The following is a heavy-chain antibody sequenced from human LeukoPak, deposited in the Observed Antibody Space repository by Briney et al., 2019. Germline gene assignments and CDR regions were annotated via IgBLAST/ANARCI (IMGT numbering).Heavy chain of an antibody. CDR1: GYTFTGYY. CDR2: INPNSGGT. CDR3: ARGYKDDSSGYYVY. J-gene: IGHJ4*02. D-gene: IGHD3-22*01. V-gene: IGHV1-2*02. Sequence: GASVKVSCKASGYTFTGYYMHWVRQAPGQGLEWMGWINPNSGGTNYAQKFQGRVTTTRDTSISTAYMELSRLRSDDTAVYYCARGYKDDSSGYYVYWGQGTLVTVSS.